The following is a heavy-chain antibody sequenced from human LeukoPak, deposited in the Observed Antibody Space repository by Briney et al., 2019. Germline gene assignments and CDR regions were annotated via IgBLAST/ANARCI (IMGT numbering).Heavy chain of an antibody. CDR1: GFTSSSYS. J-gene: IGHJ3*02. V-gene: IGHV3-21*01. D-gene: IGHD3-10*01. Sequence: GSLRLSCAASGFTSSSYSMNWVRQAPGKGLEWVSSISSSSSYIYYADSVKGRFTISRDNAKNSLYLQMNSLRAEDTAVYYCARDVLWFGELLLSGAFDIWGQGTMVTVSS. CDR3: ARDVLWFGELLLSGAFDI. CDR2: ISSSSSYI.